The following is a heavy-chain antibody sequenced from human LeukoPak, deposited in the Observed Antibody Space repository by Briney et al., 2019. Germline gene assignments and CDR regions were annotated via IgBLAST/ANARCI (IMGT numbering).Heavy chain of an antibody. CDR3: ASGTTGTTGFNY. V-gene: IGHV3-21*01. D-gene: IGHD1-7*01. Sequence: GGSLRLXCTASGFTFSSYTMNWVRQAPGKGLEWLSSISSGSGYIFYADSMKGRYTISRDNAKNSLNLQMSSLRAEDTAVYYCASGTTGTTGFNYWGQGTLVTVSS. CDR1: GFTFSSYT. CDR2: ISSGSGYI. J-gene: IGHJ4*02.